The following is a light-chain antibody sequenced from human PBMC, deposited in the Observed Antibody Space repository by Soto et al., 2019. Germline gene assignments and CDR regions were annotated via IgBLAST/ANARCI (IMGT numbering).Light chain of an antibody. CDR2: EVS. Sequence: QSALTQPASVSGSPGQSITISCTGTSSDVGGYNYVSWYQHHPGKAPKLMIYEVSNRPSGVSNRFSGSKSGNTASLTISGLQAEDEADYYCCSYAGYSTLVFGGGTQLTVL. CDR1: SSDVGGYNY. CDR3: CSYAGYSTLV. V-gene: IGLV2-14*01. J-gene: IGLJ2*01.